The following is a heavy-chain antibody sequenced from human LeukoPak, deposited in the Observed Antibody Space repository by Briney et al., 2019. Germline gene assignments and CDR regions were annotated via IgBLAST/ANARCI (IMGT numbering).Heavy chain of an antibody. D-gene: IGHD4-17*01. CDR1: GFTFSSYA. CDR3: AREGGDYHYYYYMDV. J-gene: IGHJ6*03. V-gene: IGHV3-30*04. Sequence: GGSLRLSCAASGFTFSSYAMHWVRQAPGKGLEWVAVISYDGSNKYYADSVKGRFTISRDNSKNTLYLQMNSLRAEDTAVYYCAREGGDYHYYYYMDVWGKGTTVTVSS. CDR2: ISYDGSNK.